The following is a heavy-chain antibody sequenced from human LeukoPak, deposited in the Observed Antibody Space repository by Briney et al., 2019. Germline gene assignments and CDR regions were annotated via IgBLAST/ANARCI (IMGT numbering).Heavy chain of an antibody. J-gene: IGHJ4*02. CDR3: ARSIVGAQLYFDY. D-gene: IGHD1-26*01. V-gene: IGHV4-59*01. Sequence: KPSETLSLTCTVSGGSISSYYWSWIRQPPGKGLEWIGYIYYSGSTNYNPSLKSRVTISVDTSRNQFSLKLSSVTAADTAVYYCARSIVGAQLYFDYWGQGTLVTVSS. CDR2: IYYSGST. CDR1: GGSISSYY.